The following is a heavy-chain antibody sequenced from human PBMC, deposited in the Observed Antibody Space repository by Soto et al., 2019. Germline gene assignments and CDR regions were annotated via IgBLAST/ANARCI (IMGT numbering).Heavy chain of an antibody. V-gene: IGHV3-11*06. Sequence: PGGSLRLSCAASGFTFSDYYMSWIRQAPGKGLEWVSYISSSSSYTNYADSVKGRFTISRDNAKNSLYLQMNSLRAEDTAVYYCARTRGYSYGRDAFDIWGQGTMVTVS. CDR2: ISSSSSYT. J-gene: IGHJ3*02. D-gene: IGHD5-18*01. CDR1: GFTFSDYY. CDR3: ARTRGYSYGRDAFDI.